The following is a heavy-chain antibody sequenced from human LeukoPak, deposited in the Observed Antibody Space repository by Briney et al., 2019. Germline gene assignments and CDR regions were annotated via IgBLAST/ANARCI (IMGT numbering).Heavy chain of an antibody. CDR3: ASIAAGNDY. D-gene: IGHD6-13*01. CDR1: GGSFSGYY. J-gene: IGHJ4*02. CDR2: INHSGST. Sequence: SETLSLTCAVYGGSFSGYYWSWIRQPPGKGLEWIGEINHSGSTNYNPSLKSRVTISVDTSKNQFSLKLSSVTAADTAVYYCASIAAGNDYWGQGTLATVSS. V-gene: IGHV4-34*01.